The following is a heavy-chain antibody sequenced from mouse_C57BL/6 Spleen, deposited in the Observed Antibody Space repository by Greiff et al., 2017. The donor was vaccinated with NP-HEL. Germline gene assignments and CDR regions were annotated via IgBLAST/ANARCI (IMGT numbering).Heavy chain of an antibody. CDR1: GYTFTSYW. Sequence: QVQLQQPGTELVKPGASVKLSCKASGYTFTSYWMHWVKQRPGQGLEWIGNINPSNGGTNYNEKFKSKATLTVDKSSSTAYMQLSSLTAEDSAVYYCARSAYMGYYFDYWGQGTTLTVSS. J-gene: IGHJ2*01. V-gene: IGHV1-53*01. D-gene: IGHD6-5*01. CDR3: ARSAYMGYYFDY. CDR2: INPSNGGT.